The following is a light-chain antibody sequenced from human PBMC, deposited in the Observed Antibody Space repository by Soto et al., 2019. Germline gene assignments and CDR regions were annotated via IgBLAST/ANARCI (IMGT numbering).Light chain of an antibody. V-gene: IGKV3-15*01. CDR1: QNIHNH. CDR3: QHYYNWPRT. CDR2: GAS. J-gene: IGKJ1*01. Sequence: DKLMSQSPATLPVSLGERVTLSCRASQNIHNHMSWFLQKPGQTPRLLIYGASTRATNIPGRFSGSGSGTEFTLTISSLQSEDFAVYYCQHYYNWPRTFGQGTKVDIK.